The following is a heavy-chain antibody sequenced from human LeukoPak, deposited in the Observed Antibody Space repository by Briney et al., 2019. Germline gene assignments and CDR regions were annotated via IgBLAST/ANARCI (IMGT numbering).Heavy chain of an antibody. Sequence: PSQTLPLTCAVSGGSISSGGYSWSWIRQPPGKGLEWIGYIYHSGSTYYNPSLKSRVTISVDRSKNQFSLNLSSVTAADTAVYYCARDSGTFDYWGQGTLVTVSS. CDR1: GGSISSGGYS. CDR2: IYHSGST. V-gene: IGHV4-30-2*01. CDR3: ARDSGTFDY. D-gene: IGHD3-10*01. J-gene: IGHJ4*02.